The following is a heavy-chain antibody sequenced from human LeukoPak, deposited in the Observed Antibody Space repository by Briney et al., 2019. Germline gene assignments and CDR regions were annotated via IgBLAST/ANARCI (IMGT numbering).Heavy chain of an antibody. J-gene: IGHJ4*02. CDR2: LSGDGGTT. V-gene: IGHV3-74*01. Sequence: GGSLRLSCAASDFTFSSHWMYWVRQAPGKGLVWVARLSGDGGTTRHADSVKGRFTISRDNAKNTLYLQMDSLGVEDTALYYCARGIASSRSVAIDLWGQGTLVAVSS. D-gene: IGHD6-13*01. CDR3: ARGIASSRSVAIDL. CDR1: DFTFSSHW.